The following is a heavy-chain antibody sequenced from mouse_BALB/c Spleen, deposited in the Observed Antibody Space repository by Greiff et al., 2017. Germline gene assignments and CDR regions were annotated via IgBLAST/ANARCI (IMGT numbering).Heavy chain of an antibody. Sequence: VQLVESGGGLVQPGGSLRLSCATSGFTFTDYYMSWVRQPPGKALEWLGFIRNKANGYTTEYSASVKGRFTISRDNSQSILYLQMNTLRAEDSATYYCAREHYYGYVYYFDYWGQGTTLTVSS. V-gene: IGHV7-3*02. D-gene: IGHD1-2*01. CDR3: AREHYYGYVYYFDY. J-gene: IGHJ2*01. CDR2: IRNKANGYTT. CDR1: GFTFTDYY.